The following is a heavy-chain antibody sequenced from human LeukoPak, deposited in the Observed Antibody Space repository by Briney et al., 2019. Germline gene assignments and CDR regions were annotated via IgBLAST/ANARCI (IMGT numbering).Heavy chain of an antibody. J-gene: IGHJ4*02. V-gene: IGHV3-7*01. Sequence: GGSLRLSCAASGITFSSYAMSWVRQAPGKGLEWVANIKQDGSEKYYVDSVKGRFTISRDNAKNSLYLQMNSLRAEDTAVYHCASHSYWGQGTLVTVSS. CDR2: IKQDGSEK. CDR1: GITFSSYA. CDR3: ASHSY.